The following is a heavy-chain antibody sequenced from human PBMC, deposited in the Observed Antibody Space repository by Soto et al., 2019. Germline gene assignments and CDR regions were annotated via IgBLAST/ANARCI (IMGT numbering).Heavy chain of an antibody. V-gene: IGHV3-21*01. CDR3: ARDALLSSSFLRTNSDAFDI. J-gene: IGHJ3*02. CDR2: ISSSGSYI. Sequence: EVQLVESGGGLVKPGGSLRLSCAASGFTFSSYSMTWVRQAPGKGLEWVASISSSGSYIYYADSVKGRFTISRDNAKNSLYLQMNSLRAEDTAVYYCARDALLSSSFLRTNSDAFDIWGQGKMVTVSS. CDR1: GFTFSSYS. D-gene: IGHD6-6*01.